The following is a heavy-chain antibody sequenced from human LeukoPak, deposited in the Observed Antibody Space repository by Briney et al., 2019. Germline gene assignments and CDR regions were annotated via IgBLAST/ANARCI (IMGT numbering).Heavy chain of an antibody. D-gene: IGHD2-21*01. J-gene: IGHJ4*02. CDR3: ARQEHDPFFDY. Sequence: PSETLSLACTVSGGSISSNYWSWIRQPPGKGLEWIGYIYYSGSTNYNPSLKSRVTISVDTSKNQFSLKLSSVTAADTAVYYCARQEHDPFFDYWGQGTLVTVSS. CDR1: GGSISSNY. V-gene: IGHV4-59*08. CDR2: IYYSGST.